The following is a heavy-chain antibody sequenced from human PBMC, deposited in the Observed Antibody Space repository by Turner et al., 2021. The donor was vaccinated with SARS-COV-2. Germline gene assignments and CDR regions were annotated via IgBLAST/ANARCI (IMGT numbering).Heavy chain of an antibody. J-gene: IGHJ6*02. D-gene: IGHD2-15*01. CDR3: ARDGCSGAGCYPDYYYGMDV. CDR1: GGSFSSYY. Sequence: QVQLQESGPGLVRPSETLSLTCTVPGGSFSSYYWSWIRQPPGKGLEWIAYIYYRGSTNYNPSRKSRDTISLNTSKNQFSLKLSSVTAADTAVYYCARDGCSGAGCYPDYYYGMDVWGQGTTVTVSS. CDR2: IYYRGST. V-gene: IGHV4-59*01.